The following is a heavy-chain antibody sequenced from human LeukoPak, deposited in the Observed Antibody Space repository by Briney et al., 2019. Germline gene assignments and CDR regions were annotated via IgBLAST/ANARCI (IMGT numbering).Heavy chain of an antibody. CDR3: ARGGTVTYDY. Sequence: SETLSLTCTVSGGSVSSGSYYWSWIRQPPGKGLEWIGYIYYSGSTNYNPSLKSRVNISVDTTKNQFSLKLSSVTASDTAVYYCARGGTVTYDYWGQGTLVTVSS. CDR1: GGSVSSGSYY. D-gene: IGHD4-17*01. V-gene: IGHV4-61*01. CDR2: IYYSGST. J-gene: IGHJ4*02.